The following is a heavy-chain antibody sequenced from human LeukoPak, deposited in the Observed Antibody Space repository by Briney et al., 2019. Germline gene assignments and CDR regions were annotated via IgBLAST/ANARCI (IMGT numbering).Heavy chain of an antibody. Sequence: SETLSLTCTVSSGSISSYYWSWIRQPPGKGLEWIGYIYYSGSTNYNPSLKSRVTISVDTSKNQFSLKLSSVTAADTAVYYCARGFSLARYWYFDLWGRGTLVTVSS. CDR3: ARGFSLARYWYFDL. D-gene: IGHD6-6*01. V-gene: IGHV4-59*01. CDR2: IYYSGST. CDR1: SGSISSYY. J-gene: IGHJ2*01.